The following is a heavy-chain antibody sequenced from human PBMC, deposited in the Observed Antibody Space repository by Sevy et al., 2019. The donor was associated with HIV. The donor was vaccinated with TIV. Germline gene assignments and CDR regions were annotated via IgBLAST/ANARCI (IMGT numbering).Heavy chain of an antibody. Sequence: GGSLRLSCAASGFTFSSYSFHWVRQAPGKGLEWLSSISGLSNYIYYSDSMKGRFTISRDNAKNSLYLHMSSLRADHTAVYYCARAGNWPYFDYWGQGTLVTVSS. V-gene: IGHV3-21*01. CDR3: ARAGNWPYFDY. CDR2: ISGLSNYI. CDR1: GFTFSSYS. J-gene: IGHJ4*02. D-gene: IGHD1-1*01.